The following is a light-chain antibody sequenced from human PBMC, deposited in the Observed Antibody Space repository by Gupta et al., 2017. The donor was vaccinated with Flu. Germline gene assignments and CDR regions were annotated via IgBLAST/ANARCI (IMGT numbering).Light chain of an antibody. V-gene: IGKV1-5*03. J-gene: IGKJ1*01. Sequence: STLSASVGDRVTITCRASQSINDGLAWYQHKPGKVPKLLIYRASNLESGVPSRFSASGSGTEFTLTISDRQPDDFATYYCQQYSSYYTWTFGQGTRVEV. CDR2: RAS. CDR3: QQYSSYYTWT. CDR1: QSINDG.